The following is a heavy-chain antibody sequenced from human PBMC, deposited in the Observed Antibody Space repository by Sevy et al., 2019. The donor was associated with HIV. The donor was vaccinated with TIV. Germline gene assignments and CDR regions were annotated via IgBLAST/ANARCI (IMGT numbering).Heavy chain of an antibody. Sequence: GGSLRLSCAASGFTFSNAWMSWVRQAPGKGLEWVGRIKSKTDGGTTVYAAPVKGRFTISRDDSKNTLYLQMNSLKTEDTAVYYCTTVWGDYYYGMDVWGQGTTVTVSS. CDR2: IKSKTDGGTT. D-gene: IGHD3-16*01. V-gene: IGHV3-15*01. J-gene: IGHJ6*02. CDR3: TTVWGDYYYGMDV. CDR1: GFTFSNAW.